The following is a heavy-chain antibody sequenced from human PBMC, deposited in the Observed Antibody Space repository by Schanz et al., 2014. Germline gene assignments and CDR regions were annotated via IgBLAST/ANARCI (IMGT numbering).Heavy chain of an antibody. CDR2: ISYDGSNK. Sequence: VQLLDSGGGLVQPGGSLRLSCAASGFTFSTYAMSWVRQAPGKGLEWVAVISYDGSNKYYADSVKGRFTISRDNSKNTQYLQMNTLRAEDTAVYYCAKAEYDILTDSYSRLDPWGQGTLVTVSS. CDR3: AKAEYDILTDSYSRLDP. D-gene: IGHD3-9*01. V-gene: IGHV3-30-3*01. CDR1: GFTFSTYA. J-gene: IGHJ5*02.